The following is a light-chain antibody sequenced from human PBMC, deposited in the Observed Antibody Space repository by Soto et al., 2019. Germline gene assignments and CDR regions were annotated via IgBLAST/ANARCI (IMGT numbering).Light chain of an antibody. CDR3: KQSYSTQWT. Sequence: DIQMTQSPSSLSASVGDRVNMTCRASRSISRYLSWYQQKPGKAPNLLIYAASSLQSGVPSRFSGAGSGTAFTLTIANLHPEDFAIYYCKQSYSTQWTFGQGTKLDIK. CDR2: AAS. V-gene: IGKV1-39*01. J-gene: IGKJ1*01. CDR1: RSISRY.